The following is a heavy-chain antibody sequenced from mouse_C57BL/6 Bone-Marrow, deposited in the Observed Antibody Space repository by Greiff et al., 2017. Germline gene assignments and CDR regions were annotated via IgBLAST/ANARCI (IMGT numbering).Heavy chain of an antibody. V-gene: IGHV1-9*01. CDR3: ARGKNGYRGAMDY. Sequence: VQGVESGAELMKPGASVKLSCKATGYTFTGYWIEWVKQRPGHGLEWIGEILPGSGSTNYNQKFKDKATLTVDKSSSTAYMQLSSLTSEDSAVYYCARGKNGYRGAMDYWGQGTSVTVSS. CDR1: GYTFTGYW. D-gene: IGHD2-2*01. CDR2: ILPGSGST. J-gene: IGHJ4*01.